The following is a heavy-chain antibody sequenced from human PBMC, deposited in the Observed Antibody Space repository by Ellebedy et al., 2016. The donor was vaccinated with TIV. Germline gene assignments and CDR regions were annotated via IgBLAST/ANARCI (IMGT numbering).Heavy chain of an antibody. V-gene: IGHV1-69*13. J-gene: IGHJ4*02. CDR1: GGTFSSYA. D-gene: IGHD2-15*01. Sequence: SVKVYCXASGGTFSSYAISWVRQAPGQGLEWMGGIIPIFGTANYAQKFQGRVTITADESTSTAYMELSSLRSEDTAVYYCARDHYCSGGSCYLNYFDYWGQGTLVTVSS. CDR3: ARDHYCSGGSCYLNYFDY. CDR2: IIPIFGTA.